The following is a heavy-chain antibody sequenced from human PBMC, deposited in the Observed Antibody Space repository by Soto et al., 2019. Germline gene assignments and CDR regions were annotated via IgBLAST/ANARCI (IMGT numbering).Heavy chain of an antibody. J-gene: IGHJ4*02. Sequence: SETLFLTCAVSGGSISNYYWSWIRQPAGKGLEWIGRFYASGYTNYNPSVKSRVTMSVDISKNQFSLRLSSATAADTAVHDCARGNHVAMSDYWGQGTLVTVSS. CDR3: ARGNHVAMSDY. CDR1: GGSISNYY. CDR2: FYASGYT. V-gene: IGHV4-4*07. D-gene: IGHD3-16*01.